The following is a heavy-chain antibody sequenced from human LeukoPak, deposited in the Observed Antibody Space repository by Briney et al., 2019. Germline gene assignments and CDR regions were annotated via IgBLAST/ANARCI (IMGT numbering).Heavy chain of an antibody. D-gene: IGHD3-22*01. CDR3: ARDQYYYDSSGSLFDY. Sequence: SETLSLTCAVYGGSFSGYYWSWIRQPPGKGLEWIGEINHSGSTYYNPSLKSRVTISVDTSKNQFSLKLSSVTAADTAVYYCARDQYYYDSSGSLFDYWGQGTLVTVSS. V-gene: IGHV4-34*01. J-gene: IGHJ4*02. CDR1: GGSFSGYY. CDR2: INHSGST.